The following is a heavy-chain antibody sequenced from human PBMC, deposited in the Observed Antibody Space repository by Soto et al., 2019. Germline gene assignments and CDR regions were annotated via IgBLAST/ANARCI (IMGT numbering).Heavy chain of an antibody. V-gene: IGHV3-48*01. CDR2: ISPTSSTI. CDR1: GFTFSSYS. Sequence: GGSLRLSCASSGFTFSSYSMNWVRQAPGNGLEWVSYISPTSSTIYYADSVKGRFTISRDNAKNSLYLQLNSLRAEDTAVYYCARLGMSYGTGSYFTYFDYWGQGALVTVSS. CDR3: ARLGMSYGTGSYFTYFDY. D-gene: IGHD3-10*01. J-gene: IGHJ4*01.